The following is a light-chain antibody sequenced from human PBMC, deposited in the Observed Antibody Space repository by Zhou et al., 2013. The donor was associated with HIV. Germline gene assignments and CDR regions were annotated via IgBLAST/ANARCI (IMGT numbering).Light chain of an antibody. CDR2: GAS. J-gene: IGKJ2*01. Sequence: DIQMTQSPSSLSASVGDRVTITCRASQSISSYLNWYQQKSGKAPNLLIYGASNLRSGVPSRFSGSGSGTDFTLTISSLQLEDFATYYCQQSYQTPPYTFGQGTKLEI. CDR3: QQSYQTPPYT. CDR1: QSISSY. V-gene: IGKV1-39*01.